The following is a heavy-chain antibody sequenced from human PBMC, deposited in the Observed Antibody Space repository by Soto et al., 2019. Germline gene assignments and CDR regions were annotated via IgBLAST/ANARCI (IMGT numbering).Heavy chain of an antibody. Sequence: QVPLVESGGGVVQPGRSLILSCAASGFTFSSHGMHWVRQAPGKGLEWVAVIWYDGSNKIYADFVKGRFTVSRDNAKNTLSVQMHSLRAVETAMCHFATCGAVGDFDYWGHGTLVTVSS. CDR1: GFTFSSHG. D-gene: IGHD1-26*01. V-gene: IGHV3-33*01. CDR3: ATCGAVGDFDY. J-gene: IGHJ4*01. CDR2: IWYDGSNK.